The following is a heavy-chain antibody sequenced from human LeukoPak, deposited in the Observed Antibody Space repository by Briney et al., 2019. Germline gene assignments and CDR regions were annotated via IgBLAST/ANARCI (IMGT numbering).Heavy chain of an antibody. V-gene: IGHV3-7*03. J-gene: IGHJ3*02. D-gene: IGHD2-21*01. CDR3: ARGGSGDIFDI. CDR1: GFTVSTNY. CDR2: IKQDGSEK. Sequence: GGSLRLSCAASGFTVSTNYMSWVRQAPGKGLEWVANIKQDGSEKYYVDSVKGRFTISRDNAKNSLYLQMNSLRAEDTAVYYCARGGSGDIFDIWGQGTMVTVSS.